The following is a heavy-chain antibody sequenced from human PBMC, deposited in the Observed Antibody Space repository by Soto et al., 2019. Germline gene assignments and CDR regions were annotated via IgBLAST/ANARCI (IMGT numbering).Heavy chain of an antibody. Sequence: EVQLVEAGGGLVKPGGSLRLSCAASGFTFSSYSMNWVRQAPGKGLEWVSSISSSSSYIYYADSVKGRFTISRDNAKNSLYLQMNSLRAEDTAVYYCASCSGGSCYWFFDYWGQGTLVTVSS. CDR2: ISSSSSYI. D-gene: IGHD2-15*01. CDR1: GFTFSSYS. J-gene: IGHJ4*02. V-gene: IGHV3-21*01. CDR3: ASCSGGSCYWFFDY.